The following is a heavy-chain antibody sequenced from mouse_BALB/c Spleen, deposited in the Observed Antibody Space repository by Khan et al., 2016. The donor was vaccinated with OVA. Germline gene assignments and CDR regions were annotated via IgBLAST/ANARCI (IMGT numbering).Heavy chain of an antibody. D-gene: IGHD1-1*01. CDR3: TRRGIYGRFTL. Sequence: VQLVETGAELAKPGASVKMSCTASGYTFTTYWIHWVKQRPGQGLEWIGYINPSTGYTEYNQKFKDKATLTTDESSSAAYLQLSSMTSEDSAVYDCTRRGIYGRFTLWGQGKRVTVS. CDR1: GYTFTTYW. CDR2: INPSTGYT. J-gene: IGHJ3*01. V-gene: IGHV1-7*01.